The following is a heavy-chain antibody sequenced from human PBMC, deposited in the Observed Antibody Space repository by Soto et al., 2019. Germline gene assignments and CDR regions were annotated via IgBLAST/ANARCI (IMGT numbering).Heavy chain of an antibody. J-gene: IGHJ4*02. CDR3: ARLAYSSSSFDY. CDR2: IDWDDDK. D-gene: IGHD6-13*01. CDR1: GFSLSTSGMC. V-gene: IGHV2-70*01. Sequence: SGPTLVNPTQTLTLTCTFSGFSLSTSGMCVSWIRQPPGKDLEWLALIDWDDDKYYSTSLKTRLTISKDTSKNQVVLTMTNMDPVDTATYYCARLAYSSSSFDYWGQGTLVTVSS.